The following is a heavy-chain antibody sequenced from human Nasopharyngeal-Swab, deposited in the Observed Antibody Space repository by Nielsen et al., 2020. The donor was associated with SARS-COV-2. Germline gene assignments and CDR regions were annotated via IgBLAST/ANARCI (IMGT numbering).Heavy chain of an antibody. CDR1: GFTFSSYW. J-gene: IGHJ4*02. CDR2: INSDGSST. CDR3: AKARSDFDWPTHPLDY. Sequence: GGSLRLSCAASGFTFSSYWMHWVRQAPGKGLVWVSRINSDGSSTSYADSVKGRFTISRDNAKNSLYLQMNSLRAEDTALYYCAKARSDFDWPTHPLDYWGQGTLVTVSS. D-gene: IGHD3-9*01. V-gene: IGHV3-74*01.